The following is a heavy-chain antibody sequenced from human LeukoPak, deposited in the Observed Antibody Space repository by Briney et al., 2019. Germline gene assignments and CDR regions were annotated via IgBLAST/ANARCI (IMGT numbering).Heavy chain of an antibody. Sequence: SETLSLTCTVSGGSISSYYWGWIRQPPGKGLEWIGSIYYSGSTYYNPSLKSRVTISVDTSKNQFSLKLSSVTAADTAVYYCARPYLRGTVINNWFDPWGQGTLVTVSS. CDR1: GGSISSYY. V-gene: IGHV4-39*07. CDR3: ARPYLRGTVINNWFDP. J-gene: IGHJ5*02. D-gene: IGHD3-10*02. CDR2: IYYSGST.